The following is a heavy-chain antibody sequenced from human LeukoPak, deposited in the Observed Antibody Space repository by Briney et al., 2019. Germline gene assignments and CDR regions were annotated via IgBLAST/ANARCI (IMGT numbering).Heavy chain of an antibody. CDR3: ASPGIAVAGPQANYYYYGMDV. CDR2: IYSGGST. V-gene: IGHV3-66*01. Sequence: GGSLRLSCAASGFTFTNYIMSWVRQAPGKGLEWVSVIYSGGSTYYADSVKGRFTISRDNSKNTLYLQMNSLRAEDTAVYYCASPGIAVAGPQANYYYYGMDVWGQGTTVTVSS. J-gene: IGHJ6*02. D-gene: IGHD6-19*01. CDR1: GFTFTNYI.